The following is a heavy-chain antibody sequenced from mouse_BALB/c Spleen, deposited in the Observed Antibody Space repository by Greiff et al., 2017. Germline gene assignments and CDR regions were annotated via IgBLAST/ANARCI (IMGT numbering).Heavy chain of an antibody. CDR1: GFSLTDYG. CDR3: AKSTMITTDAMDY. J-gene: IGHJ4*01. Sequence: QVQLQQSGPGLVAPSQSLSITCTVSGFSLTDYGVSWIRQPPGKGLEWLGVIWGGGSTYYNSALKSRLSISKDNSKSQVFLKMNSLQTDDTAMYYCAKSTMITTDAMDYWGQGTSVTVSS. D-gene: IGHD2-4*01. CDR2: IWGGGST. V-gene: IGHV2-6-5*01.